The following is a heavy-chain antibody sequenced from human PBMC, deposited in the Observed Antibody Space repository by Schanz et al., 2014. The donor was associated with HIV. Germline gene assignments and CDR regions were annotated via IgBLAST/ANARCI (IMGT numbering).Heavy chain of an antibody. CDR3: AKESWGLLGPTPTPYCYYGMDV. CDR1: GGTFSRYG. D-gene: IGHD1-26*01. CDR2: IIPIFGTA. V-gene: IGHV1-69*01. Sequence: QMRLVQSGAEMKKPGSSVKVSCKASGGTFSRYGISWVRQAPGQGLEWMGGIIPIFGTANFAQKFQGRVTITADESTSTTYMELSSLRSGDTAIYYCAKESWGLLGPTPTPYCYYGMDVWGQGTTVTVSS. J-gene: IGHJ6*02.